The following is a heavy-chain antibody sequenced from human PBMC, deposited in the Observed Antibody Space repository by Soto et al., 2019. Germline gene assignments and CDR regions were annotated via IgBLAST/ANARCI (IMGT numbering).Heavy chain of an antibody. CDR1: GGSVSDSNYY. CDR3: VSQRTSVLTQAYFDY. J-gene: IGHJ4*02. CDR2: VYYRGRS. D-gene: IGHD2-8*01. Sequence: SETLSLTCTVSGGSVSDSNYYWGWIRQSPGKGLEWIGSVYYRGRSYSKSSVKSRVTISVDTSKNQSSLNLNSVTASDTAVYYCVSQRTSVLTQAYFDYWGPGALVTVSS. V-gene: IGHV4-39*01.